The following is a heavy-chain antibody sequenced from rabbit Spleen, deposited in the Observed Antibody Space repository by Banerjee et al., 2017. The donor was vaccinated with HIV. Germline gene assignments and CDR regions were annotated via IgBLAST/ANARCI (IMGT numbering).Heavy chain of an antibody. Sequence: QLVESGGGLVQPGGSLTLTCTGSGFSLSNSYMSWVRQAPGKGLEWIGIIYPGKGNTEYASWVNGRFTISNDNAQNTVDLQMNSLTEADTATYFCAREDDDYGDFKLWGPGTLVTVS. V-gene: IGHV1S7*01. J-gene: IGHJ4*01. CDR3: AREDDDYGDFKL. D-gene: IGHD2-1*01. CDR1: GFSLSNSY. CDR2: IYPGKGNT.